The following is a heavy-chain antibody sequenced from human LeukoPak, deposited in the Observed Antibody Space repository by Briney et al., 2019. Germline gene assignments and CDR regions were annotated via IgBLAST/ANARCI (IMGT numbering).Heavy chain of an antibody. J-gene: IGHJ4*02. Sequence: GGSLRLSCAASGFTFSSYAMSWVRQAPGKGLEWVSAISGSGGSTYYADSVKGRFTISRDNSKNTLYLQMNGLRAEDTAVYYCASLFPAYGDYGDYWGQGTLVTVSS. V-gene: IGHV3-23*01. CDR1: GFTFSSYA. CDR2: ISGSGGST. CDR3: ASLFPAYGDYGDY. D-gene: IGHD4-17*01.